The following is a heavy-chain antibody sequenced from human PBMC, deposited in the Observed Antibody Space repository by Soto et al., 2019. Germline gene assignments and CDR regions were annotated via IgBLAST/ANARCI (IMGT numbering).Heavy chain of an antibody. Sequence: SVRFSGQASAGAFSSHAISWARQAPGQGLEGMGGIFPICGTAKYAQKYQRRVTITADESTSTAYMELRSLRSEDTAVYYCARDRRSGYRGYDYVPLLRRSSGMAVWGQGT. CDR1: AGAFSSHA. CDR2: IFPICGTA. CDR3: ARDRRSGYRGYDYVPLLRRSSGMAV. V-gene: IGHV1-69*13. J-gene: IGHJ6*02. D-gene: IGHD5-12*01.